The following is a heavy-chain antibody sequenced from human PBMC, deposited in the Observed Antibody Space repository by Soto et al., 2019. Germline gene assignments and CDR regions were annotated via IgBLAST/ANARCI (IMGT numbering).Heavy chain of an antibody. J-gene: IGHJ5*02. Sequence: GGSLRLSCSASGFSITNFYMSWVRQAPGKGLQWVSVIYLNGNTKYEDSVKGRFTISRDNSKNTIYLQMNGLREEDTATYYCVGDTTSRWLDPWGQGTLVTVSS. V-gene: IGHV3-53*01. CDR1: GFSITNFY. CDR2: IYLNGNT. CDR3: VGDTTSRWLDP. D-gene: IGHD4-17*01.